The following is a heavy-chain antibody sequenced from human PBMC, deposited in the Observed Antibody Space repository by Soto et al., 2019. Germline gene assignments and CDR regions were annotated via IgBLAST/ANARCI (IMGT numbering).Heavy chain of an antibody. J-gene: IGHJ3*02. V-gene: IGHV1-58*01. CDR1: GFTFTSSA. D-gene: IGHD1-26*01. CDR3: AADARGSGSRTPAAFDI. CDR2: IVVGSGNT. Sequence: SVKVSFKASGFTFTSSAVQLVRHSRGQRLEWIGWIVVGSGNTNYAQKFQERVTITRDMSTSTAYMELSSLRSEETAVYYCAADARGSGSRTPAAFDIWGQGTMVTVSS.